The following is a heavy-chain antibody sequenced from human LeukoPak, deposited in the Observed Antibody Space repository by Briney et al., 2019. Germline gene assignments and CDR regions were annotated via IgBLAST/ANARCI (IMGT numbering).Heavy chain of an antibody. CDR3: ASEWELFRYFDY. CDR1: GFTFSSYA. D-gene: IGHD1-26*01. Sequence: GGSLRLSCAASGFTFSSYAMHWVRQAPGKGLEWVAVISYDGSNKYYADSVKGRFTISRDNSKNTLYLQMNSLRAEDTAVYYCASEWELFRYFDYWGQGTLVTVSS. V-gene: IGHV3-30*04. CDR2: ISYDGSNK. J-gene: IGHJ4*02.